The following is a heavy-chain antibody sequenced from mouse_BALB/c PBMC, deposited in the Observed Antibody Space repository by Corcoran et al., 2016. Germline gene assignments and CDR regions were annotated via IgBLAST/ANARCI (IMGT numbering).Heavy chain of an antibody. D-gene: IGHD2-3*01. J-gene: IGHJ4*01. CDR2: IDPANGNT. CDR1: GFNIKDTY. Sequence: EVQLQQSGAELVKPGASVKLSCTASGFNIKDTYMHWVKQRPEQGLEWIGRIDPANGNTKYDPKFQGKATITADTSSNTAYLQLSSLTSDDTAVYYCAKDGYYDYYAMDYWGQGTSVTVSS. CDR3: AKDGYYDYYAMDY. V-gene: IGHV14-3*02.